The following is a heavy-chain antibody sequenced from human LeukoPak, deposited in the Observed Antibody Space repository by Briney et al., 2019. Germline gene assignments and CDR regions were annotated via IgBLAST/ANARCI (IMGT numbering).Heavy chain of an antibody. V-gene: IGHV3-15*01. Sequence: RGSLRLSCAASGFTFSNAWMSWVRQAPGKGLEWVGRIKSKTDGGTTDYAAPVKGRFTISRDDSKNTLYLQMNSLKTEDTAVYYCTTVLYYDSSGRWEPYFDYWGQGTLVTVSS. CDR1: GFTFSNAW. J-gene: IGHJ4*02. D-gene: IGHD3-22*01. CDR3: TTVLYYDSSGRWEPYFDY. CDR2: IKSKTDGGTT.